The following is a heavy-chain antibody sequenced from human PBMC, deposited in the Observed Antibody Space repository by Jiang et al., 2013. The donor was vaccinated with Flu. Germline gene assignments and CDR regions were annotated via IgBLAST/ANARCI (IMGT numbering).Heavy chain of an antibody. CDR3: TRSPTWNYPYSFDY. J-gene: IGHJ4*02. Sequence: QSGSELKKPGASVRISCKAFGYIFTNYAINWVRQAPGQGLEWMGWINTNTGNPTYAQDFTGRFVFSLDTSVDTAYLQISSLKAEDTALYFCTRSPTWNYPYSFDYWGRGTWSPSPQ. CDR2: INTNTGNP. V-gene: IGHV7-4-1*02. CDR1: GYIFTNYA. D-gene: IGHD1-7*01.